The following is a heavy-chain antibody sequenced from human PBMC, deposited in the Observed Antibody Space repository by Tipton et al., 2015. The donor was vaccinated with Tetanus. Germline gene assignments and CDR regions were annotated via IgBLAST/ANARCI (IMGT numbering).Heavy chain of an antibody. Sequence: QVQLVQSGAEVKKPGASVKVSCTASGYTFTNYYIYWVRQAPGQGLEWMGWIDPNSGGTVYAQKFQGRAPMTRDTSISTAYMELRSLRSDDTAVYYCARDRGDYIYYGMDVWGPGTTVTVS. J-gene: IGHJ6*02. CDR2: IDPNSGGT. CDR3: ARDRGDYIYYGMDV. CDR1: GYTFTNYY. V-gene: IGHV1-2*02. D-gene: IGHD3-22*01.